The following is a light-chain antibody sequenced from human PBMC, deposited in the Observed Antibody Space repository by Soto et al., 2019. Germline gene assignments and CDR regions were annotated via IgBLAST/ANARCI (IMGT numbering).Light chain of an antibody. CDR2: GAS. V-gene: IGKV3-15*01. CDR3: QQYNIWPQT. Sequence: EIVLTQSPGTLSLSPGEGATLSCRASQNLRSSLAWYQQKPGQAPRLLIYGASTRATGIPARFSGSGSGTEFTLTISSLQSEDFAVYFCQQYNIWPQTFGQGTKVDI. CDR1: QNLRSS. J-gene: IGKJ1*01.